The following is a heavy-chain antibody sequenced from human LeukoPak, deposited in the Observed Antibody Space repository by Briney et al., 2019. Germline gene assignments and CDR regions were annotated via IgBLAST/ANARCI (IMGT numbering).Heavy chain of an antibody. J-gene: IGHJ4*02. CDR3: ARVWWLHNLYYFDY. Sequence: GASVKVSCKASGYTFTSYDINWVRQATGQGLEWMGWMNPNSGNTGYAQKFQGRVTITRNTSISTAYMELSSLRSEDTAVYYCARVWWLHNLYYFDYWGQGTLVTVSS. CDR2: MNPNSGNT. CDR1: GYTFTSYD. V-gene: IGHV1-8*03. D-gene: IGHD5-12*01.